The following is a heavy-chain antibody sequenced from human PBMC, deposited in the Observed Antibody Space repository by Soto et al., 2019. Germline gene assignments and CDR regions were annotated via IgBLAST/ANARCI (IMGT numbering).Heavy chain of an antibody. CDR2: VIPIFQTP. V-gene: IGHV1-69*01. D-gene: IGHD3-10*01. J-gene: IGHJ4*02. CDR1: GGSFSDYT. Sequence: QAQLVQSGAEVKKPGSSVKVSCKASGGSFSDYTINWVRQAPGQGLEWMGGVIPIFQTPTYAQNFQGRVTITADEYTSTAYMELNSLTSGDTAVYYCARVSRGPIDNWGQGTLVTVSS. CDR3: ARVSRGPIDN.